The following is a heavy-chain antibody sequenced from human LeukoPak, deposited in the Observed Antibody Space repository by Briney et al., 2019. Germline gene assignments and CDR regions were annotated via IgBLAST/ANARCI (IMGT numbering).Heavy chain of an antibody. D-gene: IGHD3-9*01. CDR3: ARLTKGRYFDYIFDY. CDR2: IYYSGST. V-gene: IGHV4-39*01. J-gene: IGHJ4*02. Sequence: SETLSLTCTVSGASLSNTDFYWGWIRQPPGKGLQWIGNIYYSGSTYYNPSLSSRVTMSVDTSKNQFSLKMTFVTAANTAVYYCARLTKGRYFDYIFDYWGQGTLFTVST. CDR1: GASLSNTDFY.